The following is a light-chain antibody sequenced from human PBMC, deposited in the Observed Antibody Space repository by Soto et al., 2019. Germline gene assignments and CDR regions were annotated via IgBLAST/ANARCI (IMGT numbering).Light chain of an antibody. CDR3: AALDDSLNGVV. CDR2: YDD. Sequence: QSVLTQPPSVSEAPRQRVTISCAGSRSNIGDNAVSWYQHLPGKAPKLLLYYDDLLPSGVSDRFSGSKSGTSASLAISGLQSEDEADYYCAALDDSLNGVVFGVGTKLTVL. V-gene: IGLV1-36*01. CDR1: RSNIGDNA. J-gene: IGLJ2*01.